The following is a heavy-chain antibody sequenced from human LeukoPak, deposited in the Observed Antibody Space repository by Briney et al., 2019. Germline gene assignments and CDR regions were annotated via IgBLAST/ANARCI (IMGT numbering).Heavy chain of an antibody. CDR1: GFTFSSYG. V-gene: IGHV3-23*01. CDR2: IRGSGGTT. D-gene: IGHD5-12*01. J-gene: IGHJ5*02. Sequence: PGGSLRLSCTASGFTFSSYGMCWVRQAPGKGLEWVSAIRGSGGTTYYADSVKGRFTISRDNSKNTLYLQMNSLRAEDTAVYYCARDGVATISFWFDPWGQGTLVTVSS. CDR3: ARDGVATISFWFDP.